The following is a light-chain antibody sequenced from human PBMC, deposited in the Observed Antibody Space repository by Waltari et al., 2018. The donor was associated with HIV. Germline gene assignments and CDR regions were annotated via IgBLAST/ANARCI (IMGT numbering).Light chain of an antibody. CDR1: SLRSYY. J-gene: IGLJ2*01. CDR3: NSRDSSGNHLGRGV. V-gene: IGLV3-19*01. Sequence: SSALTQDPAVSVALGQTVRITCQGDSLRSYYASWYQQKPGQAPVLVIYGKNNRPSGIPDRFSGSSSGNTASLTITGAQAEDEADYYCNSRDSSGNHLGRGVFGGGTKLTVL. CDR2: GKN.